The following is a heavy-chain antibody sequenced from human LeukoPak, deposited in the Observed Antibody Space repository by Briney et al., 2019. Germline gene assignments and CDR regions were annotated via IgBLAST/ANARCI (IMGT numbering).Heavy chain of an antibody. V-gene: IGHV3-21*01. J-gene: IGHJ4*02. CDR3: VRHSSGWFFDY. CDR2: ISWNSGNM. D-gene: IGHD6-19*01. Sequence: GGSLRLSCAASGFTFSSYAMSWVRQAPGKGLEWVSSISWNSGNMYYVDSVKGRFTISRDNAKNSLYLQMNSLRAEDTAVYYCVRHSSGWFFDYWGQGTLVTVSS. CDR1: GFTFSSYA.